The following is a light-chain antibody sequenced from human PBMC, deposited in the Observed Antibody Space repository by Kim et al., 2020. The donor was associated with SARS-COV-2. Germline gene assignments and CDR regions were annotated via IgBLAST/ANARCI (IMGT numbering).Light chain of an antibody. V-gene: IGLV2-14*03. CDR2: DVS. CDR3: SSYTSSSTNV. Sequence: GQSITISCTGTSSDVGGYNYVSWYQQHPGKAPKLMIYDVSNRPSGVPNRFSGSKSGNTASLTISGLQAEDEADYYCSSYTSSSTNVFGTGTKVTVL. CDR1: SSDVGGYNY. J-gene: IGLJ1*01.